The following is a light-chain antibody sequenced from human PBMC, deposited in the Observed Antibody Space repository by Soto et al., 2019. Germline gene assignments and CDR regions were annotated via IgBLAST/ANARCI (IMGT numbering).Light chain of an antibody. V-gene: IGKV1-27*01. CDR3: QKHNSAPLT. CDR1: QDISNY. CDR2: GVS. J-gene: IGKJ4*01. Sequence: DIQMTQSPSSLSASVGDRVTITCRASQDISNYLAWYQQKPGKVPKLLIDGVSTLQSGVPSRFSGSGSGTDFTLTISSLQPEDVATYYCQKHNSAPLTFGGGTKVEIK.